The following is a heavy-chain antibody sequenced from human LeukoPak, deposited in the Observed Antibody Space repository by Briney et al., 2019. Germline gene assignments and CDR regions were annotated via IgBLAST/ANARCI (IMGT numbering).Heavy chain of an antibody. CDR1: GGSFSGYY. CDR3: ARGYGDLGWYFDL. D-gene: IGHD4-17*01. CDR2: INHSGST. J-gene: IGHJ2*01. Sequence: PSETLSLTCAVYGGSFSGYYWSWIRQPPGKGLEWIGEINHSGSTNYNPSLKSRVTISVDTSKNQFSLKLSSVTAADTAVYCCARGYGDLGWYFDLWGRGTLVTVSS. V-gene: IGHV4-34*01.